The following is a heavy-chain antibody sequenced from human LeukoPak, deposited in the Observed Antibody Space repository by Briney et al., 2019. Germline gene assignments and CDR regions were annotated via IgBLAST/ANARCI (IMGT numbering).Heavy chain of an antibody. D-gene: IGHD3-22*01. Sequence: GPSVKASCKASGGTFSSYAISWVRQAPGQGLEWMGGIIPIFGTANYAQKFQGRVTITADESTSTAYMELSSLRSEDTAVYYCARKKSGNGYYSYYFDYWGQGTLVTVSS. CDR2: IIPIFGTA. J-gene: IGHJ4*02. V-gene: IGHV1-69*01. CDR1: GGTFSSYA. CDR3: ARKKSGNGYYSYYFDY.